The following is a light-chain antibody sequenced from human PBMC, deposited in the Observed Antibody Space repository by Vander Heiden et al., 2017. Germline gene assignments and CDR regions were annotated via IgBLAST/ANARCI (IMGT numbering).Light chain of an antibody. J-gene: IGKJ5*01. V-gene: IGKV1-13*02. CDR1: QGVSSA. CDR2: GAS. CDR3: QQFNSCPLT. Sequence: IQLTQSQSSLSASVGDRVNITCRASQGVSSALAWYQQKPGQAPRLLIYGASSMESGVPSRFSGSGSGTDFTLTISSLQPEDFAAYYCQQFNSCPLTFGQGTRLEIK.